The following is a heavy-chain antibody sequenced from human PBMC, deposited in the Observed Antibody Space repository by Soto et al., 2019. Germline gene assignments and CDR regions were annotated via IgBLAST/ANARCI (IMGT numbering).Heavy chain of an antibody. CDR2: IYWDDDK. Sequence: GSGPTLVNPTQTLTLTCTFSGFSLSTSGVGVGWIRQPPGKALEWLAHIYWDDDKRYSPSLKSRLTITKDTSKNQVVLTMTNMDPVDTATYYCAHLSEFYCSGGSCYVTRDYGDRRQFDYWGQGTLVTVSS. J-gene: IGHJ4*02. V-gene: IGHV2-5*02. CDR1: GFSLSTSGVG. D-gene: IGHD2-15*01. CDR3: AHLSEFYCSGGSCYVTRDYGDRRQFDY.